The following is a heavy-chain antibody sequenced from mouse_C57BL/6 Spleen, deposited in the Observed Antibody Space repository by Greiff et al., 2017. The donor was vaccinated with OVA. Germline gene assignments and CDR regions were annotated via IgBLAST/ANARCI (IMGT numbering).Heavy chain of an antibody. CDR3: ARGDAFDY. CDR2: ISYDGSN. J-gene: IGHJ2*01. CDR1: GYSITSGYY. V-gene: IGHV3-6*01. Sequence: EVKLMESGPGLVKPSQSLSLTCSVTGYSITSGYYWNWIRQLPGNKLEWMGYISYDGSNNYNPSLKNRISITRDTSKNQFFLKLNSVTTEDTATYYCARGDAFDYWGQGTTLTVSS.